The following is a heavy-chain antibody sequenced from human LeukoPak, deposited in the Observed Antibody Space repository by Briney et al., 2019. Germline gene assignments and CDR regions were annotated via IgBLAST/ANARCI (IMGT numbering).Heavy chain of an antibody. CDR3: ARDGPAQMVDFDY. Sequence: ASVKVSCKASGYTFSGTGWYLYWLRQAPGQGLECMGWIYPYTGATHYAQKFQGRVAMTRDTSISTAYMELSRPRPDDTAVYYCARDGPAQMVDFDYWGQGTLVTASS. J-gene: IGHJ4*02. D-gene: IGHD3-10*01. V-gene: IGHV1-2*02. CDR2: IYPYTGAT. CDR1: GYTFSGTGWY.